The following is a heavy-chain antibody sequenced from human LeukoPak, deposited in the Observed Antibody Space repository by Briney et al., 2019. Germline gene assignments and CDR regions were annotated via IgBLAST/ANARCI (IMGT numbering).Heavy chain of an antibody. CDR1: GFTVSSSY. Sequence: PGGSLRLSCAASGFTVSSSYISWVRQAPGKGLEWVSAIYSGGTTYYADSVKGRFTISRDNSKNTLFLQMNSLRAEDTAVYNCARARDYYGSGSYYSYWGQGTLVTVSS. J-gene: IGHJ4*02. CDR2: IYSGGTT. V-gene: IGHV3-53*05. D-gene: IGHD3-10*01. CDR3: ARARDYYGSGSYYSY.